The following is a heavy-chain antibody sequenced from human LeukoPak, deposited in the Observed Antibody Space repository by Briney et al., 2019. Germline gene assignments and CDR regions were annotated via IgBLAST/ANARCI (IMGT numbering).Heavy chain of an antibody. V-gene: IGHV1-69-2*01. Sequence: ASVKISCKASGCTFIHYHMHWVRQAPGKGLEWMGRVSPEDGRTIYAERFRDRVTITADRSTDTVYLEVTRLNSDDTAVYFCATVAMLSTAFYFDHWGQGTLVTVSS. J-gene: IGHJ4*02. D-gene: IGHD2-8*01. CDR2: VSPEDGRT. CDR1: GCTFIHYH. CDR3: ATVAMLSTAFYFDH.